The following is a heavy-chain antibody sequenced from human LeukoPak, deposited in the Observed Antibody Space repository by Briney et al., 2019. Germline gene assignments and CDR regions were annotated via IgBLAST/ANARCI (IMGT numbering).Heavy chain of an antibody. CDR2: IYSGGST. Sequence: GGSLRLSCAASGFTVSSNYMSWVRQPPGKGLEWVSVIYSGGSTYYADSVKGRFTISRDNSKNTLYLQMNSLRAEDTAVYYCARDMNQWPNNDAFDIWGQGTMVTVSS. CDR3: ARDMNQWPNNDAFDI. CDR1: GFTVSSNY. D-gene: IGHD6-19*01. J-gene: IGHJ3*02. V-gene: IGHV3-66*02.